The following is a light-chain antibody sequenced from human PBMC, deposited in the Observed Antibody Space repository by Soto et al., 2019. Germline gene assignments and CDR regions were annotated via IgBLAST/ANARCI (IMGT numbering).Light chain of an antibody. CDR2: RSD. CDR1: TSNIGNNF. CDR3: ASWDDTLSGVV. Sequence: QSVLTQPPSASGTPGQRVTMSCSGTTSNIGNNFVFWYQHLPGTAPKLLIYRSDQRPSGVPDRFSGSKSGTSASLAISGLRSEDEADYYCASWDDTLSGVVFGGGTQLTVL. J-gene: IGLJ3*02. V-gene: IGLV1-47*01.